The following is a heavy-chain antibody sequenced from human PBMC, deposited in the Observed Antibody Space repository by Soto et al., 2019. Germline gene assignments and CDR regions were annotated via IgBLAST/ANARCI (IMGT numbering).Heavy chain of an antibody. CDR1: VGSVSGYY. CDR2: INHSGST. Sequence: SETLSLTCAVYVGSVSGYYWSWIRQPPGKGLEWIGEINHSGSTNYNPSLKSRVTISVDTSKNQFSLKLSSVTAADTAVYYCARGRVSDYWGQGTLVTVSS. D-gene: IGHD2-21*01. J-gene: IGHJ4*02. CDR3: ARGRVSDY. V-gene: IGHV4-34*01.